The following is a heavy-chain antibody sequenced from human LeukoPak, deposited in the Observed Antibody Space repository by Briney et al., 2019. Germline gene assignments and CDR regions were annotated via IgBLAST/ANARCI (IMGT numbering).Heavy chain of an antibody. CDR2: IYYSGST. CDR1: GGSISSGDYY. J-gene: IGHJ3*02. CDR3: ARVRMGYSYGVPDDAFDI. V-gene: IGHV4-30-4*01. D-gene: IGHD5-18*01. Sequence: PSQTLSLTCTVSGGSISSGDYYWSWIRQPPGKGLEWIGYIYYSGSTYYNPSLKSRVTISVDTSKNQFSLKLSSVTAADTAVYYCARVRMGYSYGVPDDAFDIWGQGTMVTVS.